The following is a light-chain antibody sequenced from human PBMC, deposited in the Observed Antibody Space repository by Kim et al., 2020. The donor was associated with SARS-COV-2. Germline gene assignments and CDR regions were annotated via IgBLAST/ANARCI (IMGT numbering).Light chain of an antibody. V-gene: IGKV1-5*03. CDR3: QQYNSYSCT. CDR2: KAS. CDR1: QSISSW. Sequence: DIQMTQSPSTLSASVGDRVTITCRASQSISSWLAWYQQKPGKAPKLLIYKASSLESGVPSRFSDSGSGTEFTLTISSLQPDDFATYYCQQYNSYSCTFGQGTKVDIK. J-gene: IGKJ1*01.